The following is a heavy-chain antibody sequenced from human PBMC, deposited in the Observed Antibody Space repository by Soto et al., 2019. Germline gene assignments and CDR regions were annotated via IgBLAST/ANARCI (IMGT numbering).Heavy chain of an antibody. CDR1: GGSINSSSYF. CDR3: ARHYSSGSRNWFDP. V-gene: IGHV4-39*01. CDR2: IYYSGST. Sequence: TLSLTCSVSGGSINSSSYFWGWVRQPPGKGLEWIGSIYYSGSTYYNPSLRSRVTISVDTSKNQFSLKLSSVTAADTAVFYCARHYSSGSRNWFDPWGQGTLVTVSS. D-gene: IGHD6-19*01. J-gene: IGHJ5*02.